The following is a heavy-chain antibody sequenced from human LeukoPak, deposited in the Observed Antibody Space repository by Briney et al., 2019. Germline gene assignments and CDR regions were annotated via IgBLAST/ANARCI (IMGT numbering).Heavy chain of an antibody. CDR1: GFTFGSYA. J-gene: IGHJ4*02. CDR3: ARAVYDSSGYYYVFDY. CDR2: MSFDGTHI. Sequence: PGRSLRLSCAASGFTFGSYAMHWVRQAPGKGLEWVAVMSFDGTHIYYADSVKGRFTISRDNSKNTLYLQMNSLRAEDTAVYYCARAVYDSSGYYYVFDYWGQGTLVTVSS. V-gene: IGHV3-30-3*01. D-gene: IGHD3-22*01.